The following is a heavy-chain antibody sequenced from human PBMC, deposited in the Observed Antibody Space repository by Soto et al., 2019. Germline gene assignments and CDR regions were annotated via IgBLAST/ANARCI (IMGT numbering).Heavy chain of an antibody. V-gene: IGHV4-34*01. D-gene: IGHD1-1*01. J-gene: IGHJ6*04. CDR2: INHSGST. Sequence: SETLSLTCAVYGGSFSGYYWSWIRQPPGKGLEWIGEINHSGSTNYNPSLKSRVTISVDTSKNQFSLKLSSVTAADTAVYSCARGSTGIAYYYYYYGMDVWGKGTTVTVSS. CDR1: GGSFSGYY. CDR3: ARGSTGIAYYYYYYGMDV.